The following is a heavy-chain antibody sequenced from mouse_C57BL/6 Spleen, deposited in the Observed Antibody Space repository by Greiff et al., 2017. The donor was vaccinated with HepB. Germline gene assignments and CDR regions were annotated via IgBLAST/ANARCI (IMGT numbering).Heavy chain of an antibody. J-gene: IGHJ4*01. CDR3: TRDRKSFYAMDY. Sequence: EVQRVESGEGLVKPGGSLKLSCAASGFTFSSYAMSWVRQTPEKRLEWVAYISSGGDYIYYADTVKGRFTISRDNARNTLYLQMSSLKSEDTAMYYCTRDRKSFYAMDYWGQGTSVTVSS. D-gene: IGHD1-3*01. CDR1: GFTFSSYA. CDR2: ISSGGDYI. V-gene: IGHV5-9-1*02.